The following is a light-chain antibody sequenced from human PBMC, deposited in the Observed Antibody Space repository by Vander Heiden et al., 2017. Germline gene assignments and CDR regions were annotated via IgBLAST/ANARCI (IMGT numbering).Light chain of an antibody. CDR2: AAS. CDR1: QSVSSY. CDR3: QQRSNWPIT. V-gene: IGKV3-11*01. Sequence: EIVLPQSPATLFLSPGERATLSCRASQSVSSYLAWYQQKPGQAPRLLIYAASNRATGIPARLSGSGSGTDFTLTISSLEPEDFAVYYCQQRSNWPITFGQGTRLEIK. J-gene: IGKJ5*01.